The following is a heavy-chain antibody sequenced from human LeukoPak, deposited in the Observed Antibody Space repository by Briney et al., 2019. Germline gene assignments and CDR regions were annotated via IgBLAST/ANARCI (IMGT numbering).Heavy chain of an antibody. V-gene: IGHV1-24*01. CDR1: GYTLTELS. Sequence: ASVKVSCKVSGYTLTELSMHWVRQAPGKGLEWMGGFDPEDGETIYAQKFQGRVTMTEDTSTDTAYMELSSLRSEDTAVYYCATLPYCSSTSCFNFYYYYYMDVWGKGTTVTVSS. CDR2: FDPEDGET. J-gene: IGHJ6*03. CDR3: ATLPYCSSTSCFNFYYYYYMDV. D-gene: IGHD2-2*01.